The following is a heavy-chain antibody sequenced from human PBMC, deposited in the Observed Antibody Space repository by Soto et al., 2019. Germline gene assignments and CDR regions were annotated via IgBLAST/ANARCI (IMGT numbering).Heavy chain of an antibody. V-gene: IGHV4-4*07. J-gene: IGHJ3*02. Sequence: SETLSLTCTVSGGSISSYYWSWIRQPAGKGLEWIGRIYTSGSTNYNPSLKSRVTMSVDTSKNQFSLKLSSVTAADTAVYYCASGPYKGDAFDIWGQGTMVTVSS. CDR3: ASGPYKGDAFDI. CDR2: IYTSGST. D-gene: IGHD1-1*01. CDR1: GGSISSYY.